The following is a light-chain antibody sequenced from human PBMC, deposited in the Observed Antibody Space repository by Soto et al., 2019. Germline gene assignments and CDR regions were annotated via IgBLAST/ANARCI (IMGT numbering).Light chain of an antibody. Sequence: EIVLTQSPGTLSLSPGERATLSCRASQSVSSSYLAWYQQKPGQAPRLLIYGASSRATGIPDRFSGSGSGTDFTLTITRLEPEDFALYYCQQYGNLPLTFGGGTKVEIK. CDR2: GAS. CDR1: QSVSSSY. J-gene: IGKJ4*01. CDR3: QQYGNLPLT. V-gene: IGKV3-20*01.